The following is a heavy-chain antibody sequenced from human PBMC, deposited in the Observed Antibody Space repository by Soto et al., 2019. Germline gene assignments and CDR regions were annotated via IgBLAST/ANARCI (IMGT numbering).Heavy chain of an antibody. J-gene: IGHJ4*02. CDR3: ARRAETNGWNGFGADKYHFDF. Sequence: ASVKVSCKASGYTFTSSGISWVRQAPGQGPEWMGWMNPNTGNSGYAQKFQGRVTVTSDTSINTVHMELSSLRSEDTAVYYCARRAETNGWNGFGADKYHFDFWGQGTLVTVSS. CDR1: GYTFTSSG. V-gene: IGHV1-8*02. CDR2: MNPNTGNS. D-gene: IGHD1-1*01.